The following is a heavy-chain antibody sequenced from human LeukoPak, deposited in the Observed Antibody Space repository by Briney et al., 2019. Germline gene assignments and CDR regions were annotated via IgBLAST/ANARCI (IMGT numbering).Heavy chain of an antibody. CDR1: GYTFTSYY. D-gene: IGHD6-19*01. CDR3: AGSGWPIENGMDV. J-gene: IGHJ6*02. Sequence: GASVKVSCNASGYTFTSYYMHWVRQAPGQGLEWMGIINPSGGSASYAQKFQGRVTMTRDTSTSTVYMELSSLRSEDTAVYYCAGSGWPIENGMDVWGQGTTVTVSS. CDR2: INPSGGSA. V-gene: IGHV1-46*01.